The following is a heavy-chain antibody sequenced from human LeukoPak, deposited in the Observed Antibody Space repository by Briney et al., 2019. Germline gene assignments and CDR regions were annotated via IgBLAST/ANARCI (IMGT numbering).Heavy chain of an antibody. V-gene: IGHV1-18*01. Sequence: ASVKVSCKASGYTFTSYSLSWVRQAPGLGLEWMGWISVYNGNTNYAQNLQGRVTMTTDTSTSTAYMELRSLRSDDTAVYYCAREDIVVVPAAYGAFDIWGQGTMVTVSS. CDR2: ISVYNGNT. CDR3: AREDIVVVPAAYGAFDI. D-gene: IGHD2-2*01. J-gene: IGHJ3*02. CDR1: GYTFTSYS.